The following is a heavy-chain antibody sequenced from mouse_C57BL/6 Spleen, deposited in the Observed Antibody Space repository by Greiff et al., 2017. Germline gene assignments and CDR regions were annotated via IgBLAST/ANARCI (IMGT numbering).Heavy chain of an antibody. J-gene: IGHJ2*01. Sequence: VQLQQPGAELVKPGASVKLSCKASGYTFTSYWMHWVKQRPGQGLEWIGMIHPNSGSTNYNEKFKSKATLTVDKSSSTAYMQLSSLTSEDSAVYYCARRGITTVVGYYFDYWGQGTTLTVSS. V-gene: IGHV1-64*01. D-gene: IGHD1-1*01. CDR3: ARRGITTVVGYYFDY. CDR2: IHPNSGST. CDR1: GYTFTSYW.